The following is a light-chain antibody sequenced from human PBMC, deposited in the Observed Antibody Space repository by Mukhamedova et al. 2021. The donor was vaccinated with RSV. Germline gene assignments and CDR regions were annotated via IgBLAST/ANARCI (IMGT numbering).Light chain of an antibody. CDR2: AFI. Sequence: APKLTFFAFIFWFSGVANRFSGSKSGNTASLTIPGLQAEDEADYYCSSYTSSVVFGGGTKLTVL. CDR3: SSYTSSVV. J-gene: IGLJ2*01. V-gene: IGLV2-14*03.